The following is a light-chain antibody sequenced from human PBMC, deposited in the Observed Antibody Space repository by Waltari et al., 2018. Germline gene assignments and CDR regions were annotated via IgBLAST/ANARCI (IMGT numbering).Light chain of an antibody. J-gene: IGLJ3*02. V-gene: IGLV2-14*03. CDR2: DVN. CDR1: SSDVGAYDY. CDR3: RAYTKSTTRYWV. Sequence: QSALTQPASVSGSPGQSITISCTGTSSDVGAYDYVSWFQQHPGKAPKLLNSDVNNRPSGGSHRFSGYKSCKPASLTISGLQAEDEANYFCRAYTKSTTRYWVFGGGTKVTVL.